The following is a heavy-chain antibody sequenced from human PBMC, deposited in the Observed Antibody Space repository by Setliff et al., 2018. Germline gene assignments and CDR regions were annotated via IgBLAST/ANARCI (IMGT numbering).Heavy chain of an antibody. J-gene: IGHJ3*02. CDR3: ARDLNRWFGEFAFDI. CDR1: GYSFTSYD. V-gene: IGHV1-8*01. D-gene: IGHD3-10*01. CDR2: VSPIDDGKP. Sequence: ASVKVSCKASGYSFTSYDINWVRLAAGQGLEWMGWVSPIDDGKPGYAQKFQGRVTITWVTSISTAYMELSSLRSEDTAVYYCARDLNRWFGEFAFDIWGQGTMVTVSS.